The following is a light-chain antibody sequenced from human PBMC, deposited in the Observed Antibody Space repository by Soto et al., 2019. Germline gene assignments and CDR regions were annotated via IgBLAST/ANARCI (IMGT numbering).Light chain of an antibody. V-gene: IGLV2-14*03. Sequence: QSALTQPASVSGSPGQSITISCTGSSSDIGRYRFVSWYQQHPGKAPKLIIYGVTNRPSGLSNRFSGSKSDNTASLTISGLQAEDEADYYCQTSDSGLLGLVFGTGTKLTVL. CDR1: SSDIGRYRF. CDR2: GVT. J-gene: IGLJ2*01. CDR3: QTSDSGLLGLV.